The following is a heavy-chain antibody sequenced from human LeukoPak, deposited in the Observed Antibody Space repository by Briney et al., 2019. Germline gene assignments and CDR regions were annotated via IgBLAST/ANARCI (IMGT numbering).Heavy chain of an antibody. J-gene: IGHJ4*02. CDR2: VNQDGSDR. V-gene: IGHV3-7*01. CDR3: ARSNYFDF. CDR1: GFTFSGYW. Sequence: GGSLRLSCAASGFTFSGYWMSWVRLAPGKGLEWVANVNQDGSDRYYVDSVKGRFTISRDSAKSSLYLQMNSLRAEDTAVYYCARSNYFDFWGQGTLVTVSS.